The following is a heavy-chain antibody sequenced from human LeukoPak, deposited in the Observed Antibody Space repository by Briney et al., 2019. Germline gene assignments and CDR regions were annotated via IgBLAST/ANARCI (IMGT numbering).Heavy chain of an antibody. CDR1: GFTFSSYA. CDR2: ISGSDGRT. D-gene: IGHD3-9*01. V-gene: IGHV3-23*01. J-gene: IGHJ4*02. Sequence: GGSLRLSCAASGFTFSSYAVSWVRQAPGKGLEWVSAISGSDGRTYYADSVRGRFTISRDNSKNTLYLQMDSLRAEDTAIYYCAKAEGYDILTGLDYWGQGTLVTVSS. CDR3: AKAEGYDILTGLDY.